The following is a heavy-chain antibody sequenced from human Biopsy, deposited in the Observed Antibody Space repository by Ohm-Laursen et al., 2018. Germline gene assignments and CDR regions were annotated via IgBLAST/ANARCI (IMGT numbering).Heavy chain of an antibody. CDR2: IKSKTGGGTI. CDR3: LSNWLDP. V-gene: IGHV3-15*01. J-gene: IGHJ5*02. Sequence: SLRLSCAASGFPFTNAWMSWVRQAPGKGLEWVGRIKSKTGGGTIDYAASVKGRSSISRDDSKNTLYLQMNSLKTEDTAVYSCLSNWLDPWGQGTLVTVSS. CDR1: GFPFTNAW.